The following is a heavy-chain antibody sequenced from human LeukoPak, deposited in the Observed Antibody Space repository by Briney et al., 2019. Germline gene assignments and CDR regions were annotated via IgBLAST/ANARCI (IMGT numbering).Heavy chain of an antibody. CDR1: GYTFYSYG. Sequence: ASVNVSCKASGYTFYSYGISWVRQAPGQGLEWMGWIGAYNGNTNYAQKLQGRVTMTTDTSTSTAYMELRSLRSDDTAVYYCARAGSALGHYGGFLRHWGQGTLVTVSS. J-gene: IGHJ1*01. CDR2: IGAYNGNT. CDR3: ARAGSALGHYGGFLRH. D-gene: IGHD4-23*01. V-gene: IGHV1-18*01.